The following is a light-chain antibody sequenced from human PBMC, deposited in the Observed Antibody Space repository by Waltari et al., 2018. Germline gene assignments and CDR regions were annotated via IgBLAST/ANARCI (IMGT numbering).Light chain of an antibody. Sequence: QSVLTQPPSVSAAPGQKVTISCSGGSSNIGRNYVSWYQHLPGTAPKLLIYDNYERPSGIPDRFSGSRSGTSATLGITGLQTGDEADYYCGTWDNSLSVYVFGTGTKVTVL. V-gene: IGLV1-51*01. CDR3: GTWDNSLSVYV. CDR1: SSNIGRNY. CDR2: DNY. J-gene: IGLJ1*01.